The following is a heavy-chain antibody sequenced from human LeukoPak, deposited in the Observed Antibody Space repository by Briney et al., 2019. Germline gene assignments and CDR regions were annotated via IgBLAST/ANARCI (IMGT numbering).Heavy chain of an antibody. CDR3: ARGPSGYHNT. V-gene: IGHV3-21*01. CDR1: GFTFSTYR. CDR2: ISRSGSYI. D-gene: IGHD5-12*01. J-gene: IGHJ4*02. Sequence: GGSLRLSCAASGFTFSTYRMNWVRRGPGKGLEWVSSISRSGSYIYYADSVKGRFTISRDNAKNSLYLQMNSLRAEDTAVYYCARGPSGYHNTGGQGTLVTVSS.